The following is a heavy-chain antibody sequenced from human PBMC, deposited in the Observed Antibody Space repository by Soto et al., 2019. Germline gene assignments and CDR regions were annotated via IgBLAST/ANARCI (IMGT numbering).Heavy chain of an antibody. D-gene: IGHD6-6*01. V-gene: IGHV3-23*01. CDR2: ISGSGDNT. CDR3: ANRPLAARHTDY. J-gene: IGHJ4*02. CDR1: GFTFSNYA. Sequence: EVQLLESGGGLVQPGGSLRLSCAASGFTFSNYAMTWVRQAPGKGPEWVSTISGSGDNTYYADSVRGRFTISRDNSNNTLYLKMNSLRAEDTAVYYFANRPLAARHTDYWGQGTLVTVSS.